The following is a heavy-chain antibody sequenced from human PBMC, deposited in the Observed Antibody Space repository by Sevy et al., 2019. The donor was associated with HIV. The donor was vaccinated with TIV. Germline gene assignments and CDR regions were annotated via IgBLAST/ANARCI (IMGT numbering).Heavy chain of an antibody. CDR1: GFTFSGSA. D-gene: IGHD3-22*01. Sequence: GGSLRLSCAASGFTFSGSAMHWVRQASGKGLEWVGRIRSKANSYAAAYAASVKGRLTISRDDSKNTAYLQMNSLKTEDTAVYYCTRLGYYDSSGYYNYWGQGTLVTVSS. CDR2: IRSKANSYAA. J-gene: IGHJ4*02. V-gene: IGHV3-73*01. CDR3: TRLGYYDSSGYYNY.